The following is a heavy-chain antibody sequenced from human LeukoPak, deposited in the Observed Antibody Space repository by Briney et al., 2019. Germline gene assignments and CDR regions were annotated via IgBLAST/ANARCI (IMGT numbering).Heavy chain of an antibody. CDR1: GGSISSYY. CDR3: ARGGYFVPIDY. J-gene: IGHJ4*02. Sequence: PSETLSLTCTVSGGSISSYYWSWIRQPPGKGLEWIGHIYYSGSTNYNPSLKSRVTISVDTSKNQFSLKLSSVTAADTAVYYCARGGYFVPIDYWGQGTLVTVSS. D-gene: IGHD5-18*01. CDR2: IYYSGST. V-gene: IGHV4-59*01.